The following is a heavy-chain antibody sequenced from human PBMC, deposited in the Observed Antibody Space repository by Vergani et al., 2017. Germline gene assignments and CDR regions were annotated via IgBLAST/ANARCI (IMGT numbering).Heavy chain of an antibody. CDR1: GGSISSGGYY. J-gene: IGHJ4*02. V-gene: IGHV4-31*03. Sequence: QVQLQESGPGLVKPSQTLSLTCTVSGGSISSGGYYWSWIRQHPGKGLEWVGYIYYSGSTYYNPSLKSRVTISVDTSKNQFSLKLSSVTAADTAVYYCAREGSSGWRGRVDYWGQGTLVTVSS. CDR2: IYYSGST. D-gene: IGHD3-22*01. CDR3: AREGSSGWRGRVDY.